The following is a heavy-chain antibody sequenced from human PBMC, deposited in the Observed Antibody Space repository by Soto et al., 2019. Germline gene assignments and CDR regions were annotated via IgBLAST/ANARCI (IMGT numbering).Heavy chain of an antibody. CDR2: INPNSGGT. V-gene: IGHV1-2*02. Sequence: ASVKVSCKASGYTFTGYYMHWVRQAPGQGLEWMGWINPNSGGTNYARKFQGRVTMTRDTSISTAYMELSRLRSDDTAVYYCARESDILTGYYNVIRYYYGMDVWGQGTTVTVSS. CDR1: GYTFTGYY. D-gene: IGHD3-9*01. J-gene: IGHJ6*02. CDR3: ARESDILTGYYNVIRYYYGMDV.